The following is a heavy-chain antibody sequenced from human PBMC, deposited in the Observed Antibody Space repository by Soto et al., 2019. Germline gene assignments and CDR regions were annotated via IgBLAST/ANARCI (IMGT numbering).Heavy chain of an antibody. J-gene: IGHJ6*02. CDR2: INHSGST. D-gene: IGHD2-8*01. CDR1: GGSFSGYY. CDR3: ARGQVLMVYAIGYYYGMDV. V-gene: IGHV4-34*01. Sequence: SETLSLTCAVYGGSFSGYYWSWIRQPPGKGLEWIGEINHSGSTNYNPSLKSRVTISVDTSKNQFSLKLSSVTAADTAVYYCARGQVLMVYAIGYYYGMDVWGQGTTVTVS.